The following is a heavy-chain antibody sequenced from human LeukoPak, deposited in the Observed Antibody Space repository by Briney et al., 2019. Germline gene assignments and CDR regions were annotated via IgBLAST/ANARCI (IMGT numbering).Heavy chain of an antibody. CDR3: AKDRRGYSYGYLFDY. D-gene: IGHD5-18*01. V-gene: IGHV3-23*01. CDR2: ISNGGGST. J-gene: IGHJ4*02. Sequence: PGGSLRLSCAASGFTFSSYAMSWVRQAPGKGLEWVSAISNGGGSTYYADSVKGRFTISRDNSKNTLYLQMNRLRAADTAVYHCAKDRRGYSYGYLFDYWGQGTLVTVSS. CDR1: GFTFSSYA.